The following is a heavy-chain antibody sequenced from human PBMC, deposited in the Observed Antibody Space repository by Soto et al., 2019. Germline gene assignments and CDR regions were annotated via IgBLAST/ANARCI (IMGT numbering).Heavy chain of an antibody. V-gene: IGHV4-59*08. CDR1: GASISRFY. J-gene: IGHJ4*02. Sequence: PSETLSLTCTVSGASISRFYWSWIRQPPGKGLEWIGYIYYSGSTRYNPSLKSRVTISVDTSKSQSSLRLSSVTAADTAVYYCARQRFGELSPLDYWGQGTLVT. CDR2: IYYSGST. D-gene: IGHD3-10*01. CDR3: ARQRFGELSPLDY.